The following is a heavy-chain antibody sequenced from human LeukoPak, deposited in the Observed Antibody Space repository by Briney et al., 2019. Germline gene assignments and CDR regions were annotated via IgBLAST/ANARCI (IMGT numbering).Heavy chain of an antibody. J-gene: IGHJ4*02. V-gene: IGHV3-30*04. CDR3: ASGLPMVRGVINGRQFDY. CDR2: ISYDGSNK. CDR1: GSTFSSYA. D-gene: IGHD3-10*01. Sequence: QPGRSLRLSCAASGSTFSSYAMHWVRQAPGKGLEWVAAISYDGSNKYYADSVKGRFTIPRDNSKNTLYLQMNSLRAEDAAVYYCASGLPMVRGVINGRQFDYWGQGTLVTVSS.